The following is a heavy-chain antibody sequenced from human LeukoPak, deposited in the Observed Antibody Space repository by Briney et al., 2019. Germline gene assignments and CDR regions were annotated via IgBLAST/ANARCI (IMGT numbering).Heavy chain of an antibody. V-gene: IGHV4-34*01. J-gene: IGHJ4*02. CDR2: INHSGGT. CDR3: ARRGFDYYGSGRTSDY. D-gene: IGHD3-10*01. CDR1: GGSFSGYY. Sequence: PSETLSLTCAVYGGSFSGYYWSWIRQPPGKGLEWIGEINHSGGTNYNPSLKSRVTISVDTSKNQFSLKLSSVTAADTAVYYCARRGFDYYGSGRTSDYWGQGTLVTVSS.